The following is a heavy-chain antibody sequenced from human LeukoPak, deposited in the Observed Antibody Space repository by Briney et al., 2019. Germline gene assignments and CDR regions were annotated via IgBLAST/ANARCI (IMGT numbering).Heavy chain of an antibody. V-gene: IGHV3-23*01. J-gene: IGHJ4*02. CDR1: GFTFSRYI. CDR2: ISGSGGST. D-gene: IGHD2-15*01. CDR3: AKVKDIVVVVAADFDY. Sequence: PGGSLRLSCAASGFTFSRYIMSWVRQAPGKGLEWVSAISGSGGSTYYADSVKGRFTISRDNSKNTLYLQMNSLRAEDTAVYYCAKVKDIVVVVAADFDYWGQGTLVTVSS.